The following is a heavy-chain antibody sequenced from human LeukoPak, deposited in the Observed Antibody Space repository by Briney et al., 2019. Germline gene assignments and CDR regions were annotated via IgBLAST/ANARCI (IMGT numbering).Heavy chain of an antibody. V-gene: IGHV1-18*04. J-gene: IGHJ4*02. CDR3: ARFSGGLPYHFDY. CDR1: GYTFSGYY. D-gene: IGHD5-12*01. Sequence: ASVKVSCKASGYTFSGYYMHWVRQAPGQGLEWMGWISAYNGNTNYAQKLQGRVTMTTDTSTSTAYMELRSLRSDDTAVYYCARFSGGLPYHFDYWGQGTLVTVSS. CDR2: ISAYNGNT.